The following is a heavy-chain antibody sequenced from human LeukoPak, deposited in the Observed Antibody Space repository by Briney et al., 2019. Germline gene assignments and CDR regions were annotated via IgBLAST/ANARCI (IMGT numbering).Heavy chain of an antibody. CDR3: ARGTNWYDA. V-gene: IGHV1-2*02. Sequence: ASVKVSCEASGYTFTGYYIHRVRQAPGQGLEWMGWINPDSGGTKFAQKFQGRVTMTRDTSISTAYMELSRLISDDTAVYYCARGTNWYDAWGQGTLVTVSS. J-gene: IGHJ5*02. CDR2: INPDSGGT. CDR1: GYTFTGYY.